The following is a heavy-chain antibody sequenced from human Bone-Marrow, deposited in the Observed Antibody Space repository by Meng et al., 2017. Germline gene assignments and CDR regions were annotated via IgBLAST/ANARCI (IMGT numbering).Heavy chain of an antibody. J-gene: IGHJ4*02. CDR3: ARGPTTMAHDFDY. V-gene: IGHV4-34*01. CDR2: INHSGST. Sequence: QVQLQQWGAGLLKPSETLSPTCAVYGGSFSGYYWSWIRQPPGKGLEWIGEINHSGSTNYNPSLESRATISVDTSQNNLSLKLSSVTAADSAVYYCARGPTTMAHDFDYWGQGTLVTVSS. CDR1: GGSFSGYY. D-gene: IGHD4-11*01.